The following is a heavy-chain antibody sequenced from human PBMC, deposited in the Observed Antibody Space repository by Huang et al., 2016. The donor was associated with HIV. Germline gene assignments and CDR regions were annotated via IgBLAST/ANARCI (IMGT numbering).Heavy chain of an antibody. Sequence: QVQLQQWGAGLLRPSETLSLTCAVSGGSFSGYYGTWIRQPPGKGLEWIGEINHSERTNYTPSLKRRVTISVDTSRNQFSLTLTSVTAADTAVYYCARGQGGYYYYYMDVWGKGTTVTVSS. CDR3: ARGQGGYYYYYMDV. CDR1: GGSFSGYY. J-gene: IGHJ6*03. CDR2: INHSERT. V-gene: IGHV4-34*01.